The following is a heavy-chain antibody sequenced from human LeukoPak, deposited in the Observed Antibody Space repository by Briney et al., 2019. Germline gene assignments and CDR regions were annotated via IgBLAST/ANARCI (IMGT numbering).Heavy chain of an antibody. D-gene: IGHD1-26*01. Sequence: PGGSLRLSCEASGFTFSSYAMHWVRQAPGKGLEWAAVIWYDGSNENYADSVKGRLTISRDNSKNTLYLQMNSLRPDDTAVYYCAREDSGTYPSWGQGTLVTVSS. CDR1: GFTFSSYA. J-gene: IGHJ5*02. CDR2: IWYDGSNE. CDR3: AREDSGTYPS. V-gene: IGHV3-33*01.